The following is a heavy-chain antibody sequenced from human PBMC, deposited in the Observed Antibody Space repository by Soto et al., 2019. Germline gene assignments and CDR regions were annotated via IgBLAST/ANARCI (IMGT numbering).Heavy chain of an antibody. CDR2: IIPIFGTA. D-gene: IGHD2-15*01. Sequence: SVKVSCKASGGTFSSYAISWVRQAPGQGLEWMGGIIPIFGTANYAQKFQGRVTITADESTSTAYVELSSLRSEDTAVYYCARMVGAGQSNWFDPWGQGTLVTVSS. CDR1: GGTFSSYA. V-gene: IGHV1-69*13. J-gene: IGHJ5*02. CDR3: ARMVGAGQSNWFDP.